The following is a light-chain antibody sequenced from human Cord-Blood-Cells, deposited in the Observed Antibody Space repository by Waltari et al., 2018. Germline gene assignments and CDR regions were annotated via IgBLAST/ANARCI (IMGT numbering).Light chain of an antibody. CDR1: QSISSY. V-gene: IGKV1-39*01. CDR2: AAS. CDR3: QQSYSTPYT. Sequence: DIQMPQSQSSLSASVGDRVTITCRARQSISSYLNLYQQKPGKAPKLLIYAASSLQSGVPSRFSGSGSGTDFTLTISSLQPEDFATYYCQQSYSTPYTFGQGTKLEIK. J-gene: IGKJ2*01.